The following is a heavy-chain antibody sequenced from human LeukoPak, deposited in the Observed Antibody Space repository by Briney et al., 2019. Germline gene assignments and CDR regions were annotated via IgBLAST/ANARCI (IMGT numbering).Heavy chain of an antibody. Sequence: SVKVSCKAPGGTFSSYAISWVRQAPGQGLEWMGRIIPILGIANYAQKFQGRVTITADKSTSTAYMELSSLRSEDTAVYYCARVVSTYYYDSSGYYGMDVWGQGTTVTVSS. CDR2: IIPILGIA. V-gene: IGHV1-69*04. CDR3: ARVVSTYYYDSSGYYGMDV. D-gene: IGHD3-22*01. J-gene: IGHJ6*02. CDR1: GGTFSSYA.